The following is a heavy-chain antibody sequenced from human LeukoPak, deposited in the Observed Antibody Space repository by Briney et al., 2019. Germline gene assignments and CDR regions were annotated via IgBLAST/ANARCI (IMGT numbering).Heavy chain of an antibody. CDR2: ISSSGSST. J-gene: IGHJ5*01. V-gene: IGHV3-23*01. CDR3: VRLRRNSDRSYYYYYYDS. D-gene: IGHD3-10*01. CDR1: GLVFDNFA. Sequence: GGSLRLSCAASGLVFDNFAMSWVRQAPGKGLVWVSTISSSGSSTYYADSVKGRFTVSRDNSKNTLDMQMDSLRAEDTAVYYCVRLRRNSDRSYYYYYYDSWGQGILVTVSS.